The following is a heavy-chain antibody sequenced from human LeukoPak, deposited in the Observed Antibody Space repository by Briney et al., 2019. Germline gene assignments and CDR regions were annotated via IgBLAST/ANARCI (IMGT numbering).Heavy chain of an antibody. CDR1: GYTFTDCY. CDR3: ARVDDYGVRSDV. V-gene: IGHV1-2*02. D-gene: IGHD4-17*01. CDR2: INPNDGDT. Sequence: ASVKVSCKASGYTFTDCYMHWVRQAPGQGFEWMGWINPNDGDTNYAQKFQGRVTMTRDTSISTAHMEVSRLRSDDTAVYYCARVDDYGVRSDVWGQGTLVTVSS. J-gene: IGHJ4*02.